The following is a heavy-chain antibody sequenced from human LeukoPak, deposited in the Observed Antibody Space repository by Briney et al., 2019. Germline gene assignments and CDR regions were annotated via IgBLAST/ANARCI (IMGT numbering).Heavy chain of an antibody. D-gene: IGHD3-16*01. Sequence: SETLSLTCTVSGGSISRYYWSWIRQPAGKGLEWIGRIYTSGSTTYAPSLKTRATMSVDTSKNQFSLKLRSVTAADTAVYYCARWFWATFDYWGQGTLVTVSS. V-gene: IGHV4-4*07. CDR3: ARWFWATFDY. CDR2: IYTSGST. CDR1: GGSISRYY. J-gene: IGHJ4*02.